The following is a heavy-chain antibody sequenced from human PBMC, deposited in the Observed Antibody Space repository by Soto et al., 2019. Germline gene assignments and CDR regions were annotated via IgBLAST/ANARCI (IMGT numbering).Heavy chain of an antibody. J-gene: IGHJ4*02. CDR3: ARALRGGYNNGWPPGY. D-gene: IGHD6-19*01. CDR1: GFTFSSYA. Sequence: PGGSLRLSCAASGFTFSSYAMSWVRQAPGKGLEWVSAISGSGSTNYNPSLKGRVTISMDKSKNQFSLNLSSLTAADTAVYYCARALRGGYNNGWPPGYWGQGTLVTVSS. CDR2: ISGSGST. V-gene: IGHV3-23*02.